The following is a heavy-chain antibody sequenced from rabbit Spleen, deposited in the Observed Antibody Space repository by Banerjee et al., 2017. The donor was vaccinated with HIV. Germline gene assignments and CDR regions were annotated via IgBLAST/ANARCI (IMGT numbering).Heavy chain of an antibody. CDR2: IYAGGSGTT. D-gene: IGHD6-1*01. CDR1: GFSFSGSHY. Sequence: EQLEESGGGLVKPEGSLTLTCKASGFSFSGSHYMCWVRQAPGKGLEWIACIYAGGSGTTYYASWAKGRFTISKTSSTTVTLQLNSLTAADTATYFCTRDLADAIWDRGLWGPGTLVTVS. CDR3: TRDLADAIWDRGL. J-gene: IGHJ4*01. V-gene: IGHV1S45*01.